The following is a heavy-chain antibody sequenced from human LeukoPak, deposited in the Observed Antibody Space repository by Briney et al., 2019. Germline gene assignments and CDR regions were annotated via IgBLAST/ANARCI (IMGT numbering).Heavy chain of an antibody. J-gene: IGHJ4*02. V-gene: IGHV3-21*01. D-gene: IGHD3-10*01. CDR1: GFSFSRYN. CDR2: ISSSPSYI. Sequence: PGGSLRLSCAASGFSFSRYNMNWVRQAPGKGLEWVSSISSSPSYIYYADSVKGRFTISRDDAENSLYLQMNSLRAEDTAVYYCARGNLWFGELVYWGQGTLVTVSS. CDR3: ARGNLWFGELVY.